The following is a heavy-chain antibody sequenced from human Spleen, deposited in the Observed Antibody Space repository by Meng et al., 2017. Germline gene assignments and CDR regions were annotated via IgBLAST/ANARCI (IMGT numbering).Heavy chain of an antibody. CDR2: ISGSSSYI. Sequence: GESLKISCAASGFTFSSYSMNWVRQAPGKGLEWVSCISGSSSYINYADSMKGRFTISRDNSKNTVFLQINSLRVEDTAVYYCARSPIDKYDLSALPLDYWGQGTLVTVSS. J-gene: IGHJ4*02. CDR1: GFTFSSYS. CDR3: ARSPIDKYDLSALPLDY. V-gene: IGHV3-21*06. D-gene: IGHD3-16*01.